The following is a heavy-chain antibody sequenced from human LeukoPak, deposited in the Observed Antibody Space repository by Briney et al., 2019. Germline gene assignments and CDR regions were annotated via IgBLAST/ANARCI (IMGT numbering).Heavy chain of an antibody. CDR2: IYYSGST. D-gene: IGHD6-13*01. CDR3: ATLVAPTGTGYFDY. CDR1: GGSISSYY. Sequence: SETLSLTCTVSGVSGGSISSYYWSWIRQPPGKGLEWIGYIYYSGSTNYNPSLKSRVTISLDSSKNHFSLKLSSVTAADTAVYYCATLVAPTGTGYFDYWGQGTLVTVSS. J-gene: IGHJ4*02. V-gene: IGHV4-59*01.